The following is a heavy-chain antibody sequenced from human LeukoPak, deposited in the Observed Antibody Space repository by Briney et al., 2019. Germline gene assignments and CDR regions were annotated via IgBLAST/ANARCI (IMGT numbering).Heavy chain of an antibody. D-gene: IGHD3-22*01. V-gene: IGHV1-2*02. CDR2: INPNTGGT. CDR1: GYTFTGYY. CDR3: ARAPIITYAFDI. Sequence: ASVKVSCKASGYTFTGYYLHWVRQAPGQGLEWMGWINPNTGGTKFAQKFQGRVTMTRDTSISTAYMELNRLRSDDTAVYYCARAPIITYAFDIWGQGTMVTVSS. J-gene: IGHJ3*02.